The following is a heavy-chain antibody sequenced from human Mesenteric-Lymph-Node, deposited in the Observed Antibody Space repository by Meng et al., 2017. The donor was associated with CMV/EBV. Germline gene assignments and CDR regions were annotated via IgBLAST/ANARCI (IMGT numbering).Heavy chain of an antibody. Sequence: KPAGYQFTAYYIHWVRQAPGQGLEWMGWINPNTGATSYSQTFQGRVTMTKDRSISTTYMEVSSLRSDDTAFYYCAKGGYYNSGALDSWGQGTLVTVSS. V-gene: IGHV1-2*02. CDR3: AKGGYYNSGALDS. CDR2: INPNTGAT. D-gene: IGHD3-10*01. CDR1: GYQFTAYY. J-gene: IGHJ4*02.